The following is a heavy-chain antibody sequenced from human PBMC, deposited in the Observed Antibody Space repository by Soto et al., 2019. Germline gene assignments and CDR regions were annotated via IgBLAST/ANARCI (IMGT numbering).Heavy chain of an antibody. D-gene: IGHD3-22*01. V-gene: IGHV1-24*01. J-gene: IGHJ4*02. CDR1: GYTLTELS. CDR2: FDPEDGET. CDR3: ATVDGYYFDY. Sequence: ASVKVSCKVSGYTLTELSMHWVVQAPGKGLEWMGGFDPEDGETIYAQKSPGRVTMTEDTSTEPAYMELSSMRSEDTAVYHCATVDGYYFDYWGQGTLVTVSS.